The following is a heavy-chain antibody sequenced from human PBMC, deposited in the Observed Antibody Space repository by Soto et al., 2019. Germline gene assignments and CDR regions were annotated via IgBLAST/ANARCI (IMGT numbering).Heavy chain of an antibody. CDR2: IYYLGNT. V-gene: IGHV4-39*07. CDR3: ARDSGYDIWGYFDY. D-gene: IGHD5-12*01. CDR1: GGSISSSSSY. J-gene: IGHJ4*02. Sequence: SETLSLTCTVSGGSISSSSSYWGWIRQPPGKGLEWVGSIYYLGNTYYNPSLGSRVTISVDTSKNQFSLKLSSVTAADTAVYYCARDSGYDIWGYFDYWGQGTLVTVSS.